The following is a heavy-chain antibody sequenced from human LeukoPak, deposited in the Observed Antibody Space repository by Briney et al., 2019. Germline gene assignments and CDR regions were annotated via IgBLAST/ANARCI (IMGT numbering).Heavy chain of an antibody. CDR1: GFTFSGYG. CDR2: VWDDGSNQ. V-gene: IGHV3-33*01. D-gene: IGHD1-1*01. Sequence: PGGSLRLSCAASGFTFSGYGMHWVRQAPGKGLEWVSHVWDDGSNQHYAASVKGRFTISRDNPKSTLYLQINRLRAEDTAVYYCARDRGTTDSKRGGFDYWGQGTLVTVSS. J-gene: IGHJ4*02. CDR3: ARDRGTTDSKRGGFDY.